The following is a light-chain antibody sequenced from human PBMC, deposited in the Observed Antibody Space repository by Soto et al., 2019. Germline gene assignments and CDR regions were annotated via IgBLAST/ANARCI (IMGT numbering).Light chain of an antibody. Sequence: IQMTQSPSSLSASVGDRVTITCRASQRITTYLNWYQQKPGEAPKLLISTSGTLQRGVPSRFSGSGSGTDFTLTITALRPEDGATYFFQQTYSTPYTFGQGTKLEIK. J-gene: IGKJ2*01. CDR2: TSG. CDR1: QRITTY. V-gene: IGKV1-39*01. CDR3: QQTYSTPYT.